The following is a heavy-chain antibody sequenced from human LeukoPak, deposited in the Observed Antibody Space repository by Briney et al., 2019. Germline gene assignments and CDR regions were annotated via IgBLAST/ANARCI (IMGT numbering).Heavy chain of an antibody. CDR2: IYYSGST. V-gene: IGHV4-59*01. CDR3: ARKGHCSSSSCYKYGSYWYFDL. CDR1: GGSISSYY. J-gene: IGHJ2*01. Sequence: MTSETLSLTCTVSGGSISSYYWSWIRQPPGKGLEWIGYIYYSGSTNYNPSLKSRVTISVDTSKNQFSLKLSSVTAADTAVYYCARKGHCSSSSCYKYGSYWYFDLWGRGTLVTVSS. D-gene: IGHD2-2*02.